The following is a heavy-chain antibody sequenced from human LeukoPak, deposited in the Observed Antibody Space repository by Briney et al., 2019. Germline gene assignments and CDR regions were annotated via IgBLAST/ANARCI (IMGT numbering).Heavy chain of an antibody. CDR3: ARSCSRPKRLFGCMDV. Sequence: GGSLRLSCAASGFTVSSNYMSWVRQAPGKGLEWVSVIYSGGSTYYADSVKGRFTISRDNSKNTLYLQMNSLRAEDTAVYYCARSCSRPKRLFGCMDVWGQGTTVTVSS. V-gene: IGHV3-66*01. CDR1: GFTVSSNY. CDR2: IYSGGST. J-gene: IGHJ6*02. D-gene: IGHD2-21*01.